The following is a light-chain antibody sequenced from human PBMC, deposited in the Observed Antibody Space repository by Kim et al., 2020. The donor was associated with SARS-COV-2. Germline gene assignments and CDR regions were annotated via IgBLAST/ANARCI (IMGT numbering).Light chain of an antibody. V-gene: IGKV1-17*01. CDR1: QGIGSD. CDR2: DAS. Sequence: SASVGDRVTSTCRASQGIGSDLLWDQQKSGKAPKRLIYDASTLHRGVPSRFSGSGSGTEFTLTISSLQPEDSATYYCLQYNSFPNTFGQGTKLEI. J-gene: IGKJ2*01. CDR3: LQYNSFPNT.